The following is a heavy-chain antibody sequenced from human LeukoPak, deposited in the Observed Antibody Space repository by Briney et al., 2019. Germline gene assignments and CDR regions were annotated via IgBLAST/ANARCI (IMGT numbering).Heavy chain of an antibody. Sequence: SETLSLTCTVSGDSIDSYYWSWIRQPPGKGLEWIGYIYYRGTTSYNPFLKSRVTISVDTSKNQFSLKLNSVTAADTAVYYCARLPRYGGYDHFDYWGQGILVIVFS. D-gene: IGHD5-12*01. V-gene: IGHV4-59*12. CDR1: GDSIDSYY. CDR2: IYYRGTT. CDR3: ARLPRYGGYDHFDY. J-gene: IGHJ4*02.